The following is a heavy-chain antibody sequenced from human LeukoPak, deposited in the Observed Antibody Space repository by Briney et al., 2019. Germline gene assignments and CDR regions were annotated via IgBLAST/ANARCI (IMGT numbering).Heavy chain of an antibody. D-gene: IGHD3-10*01. CDR2: ISGSGGST. CDR1: GFTFSSYA. Sequence: GGSLRLSCAASGFTFSSYAMSWVRQAPGKGLEWVSGISGSGGSTYYADSVKGRFTISRDNSKNRLYLQMNSLRAEDAAVYYCAKRPRGNYLDPFDYWGQGTLVTVSS. J-gene: IGHJ4*02. CDR3: AKRPRGNYLDPFDY. V-gene: IGHV3-23*01.